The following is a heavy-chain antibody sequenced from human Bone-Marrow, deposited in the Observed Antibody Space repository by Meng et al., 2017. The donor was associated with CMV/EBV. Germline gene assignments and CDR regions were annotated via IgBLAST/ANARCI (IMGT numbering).Heavy chain of an antibody. CDR1: GFTFSRYW. CDR3: ARGSYDFWSGYRAGWFDP. CDR2: INNDGSST. D-gene: IGHD3-3*01. J-gene: IGHJ5*02. Sequence: GESLKISCSASGFTFSRYWMHWVRQAPGKGLVWVSRINNDGSSTSYADSVKGRFTISRDNAKNTLYLQMNSLRAEDTAVYYCARGSYDFWSGYRAGWFDPWGQGTLVTVSS. V-gene: IGHV3-74*01.